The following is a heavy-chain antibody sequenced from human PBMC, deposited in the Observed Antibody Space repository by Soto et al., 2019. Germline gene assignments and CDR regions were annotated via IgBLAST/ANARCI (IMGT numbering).Heavy chain of an antibody. Sequence: EVQLLESGGGLVQPGGSLRLSCAASGFTFRNYAITWVRQAPGKGLEWVSGISSSGDNTYYPSSGRGRFTISRDNSTDTLLLQMSSLRAEDTATYHCAKFNGGGNDALDIWCQGTMVTVSS. V-gene: IGHV3-23*01. D-gene: IGHD2-8*01. J-gene: IGHJ3*02. CDR2: ISSSGDNT. CDR1: GFTFRNYA. CDR3: AKFNGGGNDALDI.